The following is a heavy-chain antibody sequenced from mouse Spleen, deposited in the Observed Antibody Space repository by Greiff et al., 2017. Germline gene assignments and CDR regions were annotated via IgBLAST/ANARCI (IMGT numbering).Heavy chain of an antibody. CDR2: FYPGSGSI. Sequence: QVQLQQSGAELVKPGASVKLSCKASGYTFTEYTIHWVKQRPGQGLEWIGWFYPGSGSIKYNEKFKDKATLTADKSSSTVYMELSRLTSEDSAVYFCARHEVYYYGSSYWYFDVWGAGTTVTVSS. D-gene: IGHD1-1*01. CDR3: ARHEVYYYGSSYWYFDV. CDR1: GYTFTEYT. V-gene: IGHV1-62-2*01. J-gene: IGHJ1*01.